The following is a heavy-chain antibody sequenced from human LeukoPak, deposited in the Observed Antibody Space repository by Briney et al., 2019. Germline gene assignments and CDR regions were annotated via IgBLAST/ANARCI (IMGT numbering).Heavy chain of an antibody. V-gene: IGHV3-21*01. CDR3: ARMSKMARPY. D-gene: IGHD5-24*01. CDR2: ISSSSSYI. J-gene: IGHJ4*02. CDR1: GFTFSSFS. Sequence: GGSLRLSCAASGFTFSSFSMNWVRQAPGKGLEWVSSISSSSSYIYYADSVKGRFTISRDNAKNSLYLQMNSLRAEDTAVYYCARMSKMARPYWGQGTLVIVSS.